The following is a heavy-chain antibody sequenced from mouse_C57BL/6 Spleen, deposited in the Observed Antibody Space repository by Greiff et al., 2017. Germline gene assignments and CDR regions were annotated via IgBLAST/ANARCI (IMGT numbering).Heavy chain of an antibody. CDR1: GYSITSGYY. CDR2: ISYDGSN. D-gene: IGHD1-1*01. CDR3: ARGDHYYGSSSYAMDY. J-gene: IGHJ4*01. Sequence: VQLKESGPGLVKPSQSLSLTCSVTGYSITSGYYWNWIRQFPGNKLEWMGYISYDGSNNYNPSLKNRISITRDTSKNQFFLKLNSVTTEDTATYYCARGDHYYGSSSYAMDYWGQGTSVTVSS. V-gene: IGHV3-6*01.